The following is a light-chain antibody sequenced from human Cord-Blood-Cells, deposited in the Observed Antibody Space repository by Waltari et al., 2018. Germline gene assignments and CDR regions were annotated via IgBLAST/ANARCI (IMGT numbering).Light chain of an antibody. V-gene: IGKV4-1*01. Sequence: DIVMTQSPDSLAVLLGARATINCKFSQSVLYSSNNKNYLAWYQQKPGQPPKLLIYWGSTRESGVPDRFSASGSGTDFTLTISSLQAEDVAVYYCQQYYSTPWTFGQGTKVEIK. CDR2: WGS. J-gene: IGKJ1*01. CDR1: QSVLYSSNNKNY. CDR3: QQYYSTPWT.